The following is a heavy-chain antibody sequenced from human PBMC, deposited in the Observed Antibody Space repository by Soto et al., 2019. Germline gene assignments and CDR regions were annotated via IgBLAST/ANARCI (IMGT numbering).Heavy chain of an antibody. V-gene: IGHV4-59*01. D-gene: IGHD3-3*01. CDR3: ARATRLRFLEWLPVGYNWFDP. Sequence: SETLSLTCTVSGGSISSYYWSWIRQPPGKGLEWIGYIYYSGSTNYNPSLKSRVTISVDTSKNQFSLKLSSVTAADTAVYYCARATRLRFLEWLPVGYNWFDPWGQGTLGTVSS. J-gene: IGHJ5*02. CDR2: IYYSGST. CDR1: GGSISSYY.